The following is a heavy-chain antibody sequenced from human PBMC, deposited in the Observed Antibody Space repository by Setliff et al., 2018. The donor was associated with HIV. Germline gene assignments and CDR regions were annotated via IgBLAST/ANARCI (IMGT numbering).Heavy chain of an antibody. D-gene: IGHD3-16*01. CDR3: ARGNYGRFDYYYYMDV. Sequence: PGGSLRLSCAASGFTFSNYNMNWVRQAPGKGLEWVSSISYDSRFIYHAGSVKGRFTISRENAKNSLYLQMNSLRAGDTAVYYCARGNYGRFDYYYYMDVWGKGTTVTVSS. J-gene: IGHJ6*03. CDR2: ISYDSRFI. CDR1: GFTFSNYN. V-gene: IGHV3-21*01.